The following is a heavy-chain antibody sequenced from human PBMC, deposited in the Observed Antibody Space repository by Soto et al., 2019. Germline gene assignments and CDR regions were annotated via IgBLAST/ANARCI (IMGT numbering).Heavy chain of an antibody. J-gene: IGHJ5*02. Sequence: GGSLRLSCASSGGPFSSYSMNWVRQAPGKGLEWVSSTSSSSSYIYYADSVKGRFTISRDNAKNSLYLQMNSLRAEDTAVYYCARGPRYSSGWYPGNWFDPWGQGTLVTVSS. CDR2: TSSSSSYI. D-gene: IGHD6-19*01. V-gene: IGHV3-21*01. CDR3: ARGPRYSSGWYPGNWFDP. CDR1: GGPFSSYS.